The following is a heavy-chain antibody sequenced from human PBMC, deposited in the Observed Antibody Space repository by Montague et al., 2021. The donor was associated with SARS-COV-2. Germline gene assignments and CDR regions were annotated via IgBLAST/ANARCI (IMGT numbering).Heavy chain of an antibody. CDR1: GFTFSGYW. Sequence: SLSLPCPASGFTFSGYWMSWVRQAPGKGLEWVANIKHDESEKYYVDSVKGRFTISRDNAKNSLYLQVNSLRAEDTAVYYCARATLYMDVWGKGTTVTVSS. CDR3: ARATLYMDV. J-gene: IGHJ6*03. CDR2: IKHDESEK. V-gene: IGHV3-7*01.